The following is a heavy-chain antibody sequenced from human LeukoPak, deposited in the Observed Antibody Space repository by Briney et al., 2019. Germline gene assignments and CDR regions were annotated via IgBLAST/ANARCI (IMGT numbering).Heavy chain of an antibody. J-gene: IGHJ4*02. CDR1: GYTFTGYY. CDR3: AREDRYCSGWYAD. CDR2: INPNSGGT. D-gene: IGHD6-19*01. Sequence: GASVKVSCKASGYTFTGYYMHWVRQAPGQGLEWMGWINPNSGGTNYAQKFQGRVTMTRDTSISTAYMELSRLRSDDTAVYYCAREDRYCSGWYADWGQGTLVTVSS. V-gene: IGHV1-2*02.